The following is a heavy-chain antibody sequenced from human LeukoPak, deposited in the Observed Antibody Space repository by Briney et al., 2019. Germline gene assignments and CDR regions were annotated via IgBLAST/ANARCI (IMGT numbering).Heavy chain of an antibody. CDR3: ARKKDSSGYYQ. CDR2: TYYTGET. V-gene: IGHV4-28*01. Sequence: SETLSLTCAVSGYSISSNNWWAWIRQPPGKGLEWIGYTYYTGETFYNPSLKSRVTISLDTSKNQFSLKLSSVTAVDTAVYYCARKKDSSGYYQWGQGTLVTVSS. CDR1: GYSISSNNW. D-gene: IGHD3-22*01. J-gene: IGHJ4*02.